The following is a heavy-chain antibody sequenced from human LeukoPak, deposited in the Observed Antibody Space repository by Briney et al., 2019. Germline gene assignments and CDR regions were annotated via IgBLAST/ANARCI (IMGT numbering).Heavy chain of an antibody. Sequence: SETLSLTCAVYGGSFSGSYWSWIRQPPGKGLEWIGEINHSGSTNYNPSLKSRVTISVDTSKNQFSLKLSSVTAADTAVYYCARGGDIVVVPAAIWGQGTPVTVSS. V-gene: IGHV4-34*01. D-gene: IGHD2-2*01. CDR3: ARGGDIVVVPAAI. CDR2: INHSGST. J-gene: IGHJ4*02. CDR1: GGSFSGSY.